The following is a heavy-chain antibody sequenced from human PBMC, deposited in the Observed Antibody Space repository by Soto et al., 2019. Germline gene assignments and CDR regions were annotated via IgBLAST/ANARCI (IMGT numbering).Heavy chain of an antibody. CDR3: ASEYCSGGSCYPADAFDI. Sequence: ASVKVSCKASGFTFTSSAMQWVRQARGQRLEWIGWIVVGSGNTNYAQKFQERVTITRDMSTSTAYMELSSLRSEDTAVYYCASEYCSGGSCYPADAFDIWGQGTMVTVSS. CDR1: GFTFTSSA. J-gene: IGHJ3*02. D-gene: IGHD2-15*01. CDR2: IVVGSGNT. V-gene: IGHV1-58*02.